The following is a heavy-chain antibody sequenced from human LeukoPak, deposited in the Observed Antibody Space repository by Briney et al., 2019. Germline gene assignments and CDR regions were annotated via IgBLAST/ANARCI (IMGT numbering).Heavy chain of an antibody. CDR3: ARAGGELLQVHDAFDI. D-gene: IGHD1-26*01. Sequence: PGGSLRLSCAASGFTVSSNYMSWVRQAPGKGLEWVSVIYSGGSTYYADSVKGRFTISRHISENTLYLQMNSLRAEDTALYYCARAGGELLQVHDAFDIWGQGTMVTVSS. CDR2: IYSGGST. CDR1: GFTVSSNY. V-gene: IGHV3-53*04. J-gene: IGHJ3*02.